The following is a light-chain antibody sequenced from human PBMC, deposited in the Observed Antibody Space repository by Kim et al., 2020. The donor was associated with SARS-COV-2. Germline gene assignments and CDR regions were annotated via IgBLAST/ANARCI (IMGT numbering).Light chain of an antibody. V-gene: IGKV3-20*01. CDR3: EQYGSSPRT. CDR2: GIS. CDR1: QSVSSNY. J-gene: IGKJ2*01. Sequence: EIVLTQSPGPLSLSPGERATLSCRASQSVSSNYFAWYQQKPGQAPRLLIFGISIRATGIPDRFSGSGSGTDFTLTISRLETEDFAVYYCEQYGSSPRTFGQGTKLEI.